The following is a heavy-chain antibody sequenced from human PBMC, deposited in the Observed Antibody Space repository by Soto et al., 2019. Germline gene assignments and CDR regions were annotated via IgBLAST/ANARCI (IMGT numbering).Heavy chain of an antibody. V-gene: IGHV3-21*01. Sequence: GGSLRLSCAASGFTFSSYSMNWVRQAPGRGLEWVSSISSSSSYIYYADSVKGRFTISRDNAKNSLYLQMNSLRAEDTAVYYCARGVYSSSWYCIDYWGQGTLVTVSS. J-gene: IGHJ4*02. CDR2: ISSSSSYI. D-gene: IGHD6-13*01. CDR3: ARGVYSSSWYCIDY. CDR1: GFTFSSYS.